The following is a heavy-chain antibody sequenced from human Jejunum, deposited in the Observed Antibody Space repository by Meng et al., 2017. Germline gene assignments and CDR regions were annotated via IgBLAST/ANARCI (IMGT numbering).Heavy chain of an antibody. D-gene: IGHD6-19*01. Sequence: GESLKISCAGSGFTFSSHWMSWVRQAPGKGPEWVANIKQDGTEKNYVDSVKGRFTISRDNAKNSLYLQMNSLRAEDTAVYYCATRVPSSDWYGVFDYWGQGTLATSPQ. CDR1: GFTFSSHW. V-gene: IGHV3-7*01. CDR3: ATRVPSSDWYGVFDY. J-gene: IGHJ4*02. CDR2: IKQDGTEK.